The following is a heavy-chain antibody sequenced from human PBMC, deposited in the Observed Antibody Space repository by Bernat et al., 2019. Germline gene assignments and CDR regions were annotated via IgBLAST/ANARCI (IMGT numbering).Heavy chain of an antibody. V-gene: IGHV3-11*01. D-gene: IGHD5-24*01. J-gene: IGHJ4*02. Sequence: QVQLVESGGGLVKPGGSLRLSCAASGFTFSDYYMGWVRQAPGKGLEWVSYISNSGSNIYYADSVRGRFTISRDNAKNSLYLQMNSLRAEDTAVHYCARSRLEYYFDYWGQGTLVTVS. CDR1: GFTFSDYY. CDR3: ARSRLEYYFDY. CDR2: ISNSGSNI.